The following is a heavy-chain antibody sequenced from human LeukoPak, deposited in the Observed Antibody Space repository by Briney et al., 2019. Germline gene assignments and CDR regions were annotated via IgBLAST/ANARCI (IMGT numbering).Heavy chain of an antibody. D-gene: IGHD1-1*01. V-gene: IGHV3-30*02. J-gene: IGHJ4*02. CDR3: ANTWPQLDY. CDR2: IRYDGSTE. CDR1: GFTFSNYG. Sequence: GGSLRLSCAASGFTFSNYGMHWVRQAPGKGLEWVTFIRYDGSTEKYADSVKGRVAISRDNSKNTLYLQMNSLRAEDTAVYYCANTWPQLDYWGQGTLVTVSS.